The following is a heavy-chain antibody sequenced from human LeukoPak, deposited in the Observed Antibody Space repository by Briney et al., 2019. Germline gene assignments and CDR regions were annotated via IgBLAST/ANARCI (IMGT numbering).Heavy chain of an antibody. V-gene: IGHV4-39*07. CDR1: GGSISSSSYC. J-gene: IGHJ4*02. CDR2: IYYSGST. D-gene: IGHD5-18*01. CDR3: ARVRGGYSYGLVGYFDY. Sequence: PSETLSLTCTVSGGSISSSSYCWGWIRQPPGKGLEWIGSIYYSGSTNYNPSLKSRVTISVDKSKNQFSLKLSSVTAADTAVYYCARVRGGYSYGLVGYFDYWGQGTLVTVSS.